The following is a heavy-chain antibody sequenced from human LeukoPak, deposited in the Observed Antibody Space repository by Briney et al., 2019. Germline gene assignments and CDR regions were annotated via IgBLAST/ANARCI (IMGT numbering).Heavy chain of an antibody. Sequence: SETLSLTCSVSGVSISSYYWSWVGQPAGKGLEWIGRISTSGSTNYNPSLKRRVTMSLDTSKNQFSLKLNSVTAADTAVYYCAREADSWGQGTLVTVSS. CDR2: ISTSGST. J-gene: IGHJ5*01. CDR3: AREADS. CDR1: GVSISSYY. V-gene: IGHV4-4*07.